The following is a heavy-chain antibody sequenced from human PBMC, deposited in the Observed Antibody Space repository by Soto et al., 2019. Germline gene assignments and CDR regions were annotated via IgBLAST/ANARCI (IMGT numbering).Heavy chain of an antibody. J-gene: IGHJ5*02. CDR1: GFTFSSYS. Sequence: GGSLRLSCAASGFTFSSYSMNWVRQAPGKGLEWVSYISSSSSTIYYADSVKGRFTISRDNAKNSLYLQMNSLRDEDTAVYYCARDGRYYDILTGYYIGNWFDPWGQGTLVTVSS. CDR3: ARDGRYYDILTGYYIGNWFDP. CDR2: ISSSSSTI. D-gene: IGHD3-9*01. V-gene: IGHV3-48*02.